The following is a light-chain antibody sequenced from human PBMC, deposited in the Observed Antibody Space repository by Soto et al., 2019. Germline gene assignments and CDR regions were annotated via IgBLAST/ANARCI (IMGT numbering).Light chain of an antibody. CDR1: QAISSW. J-gene: IGKJ4*01. CDR2: AAS. CDR3: QQANSFPPT. V-gene: IGKV1-12*01. Sequence: DIQMTQSPSSVSASVGDRVTITCRASQAISSWLAWYQQKPGKAPKLLIYAASSLQSGVPSRFSGSGSGTDFTLTISSLHPEDFATYYCQQANSFPPTFGGGTKVEI.